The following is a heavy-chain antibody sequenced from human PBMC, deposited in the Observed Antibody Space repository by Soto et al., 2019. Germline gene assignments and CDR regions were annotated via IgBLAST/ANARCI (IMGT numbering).Heavy chain of an antibody. J-gene: IGHJ4*02. CDR1: GLTFSRYA. Sequence: QVQLVESGGGVVQPGRSLRLSCAASGLTFSRYAMHWVRQAPGKGLEWGAVIIYDGNNKHYADSVQGRFTISRDNSKKTLYLQMNSLRAEDTAVYYCAAELGNTGYDGHDYWGQGTLVTVSS. CDR2: IIYDGNNK. CDR3: AAELGNTGYDGHDY. V-gene: IGHV3-30*04. D-gene: IGHD5-12*01.